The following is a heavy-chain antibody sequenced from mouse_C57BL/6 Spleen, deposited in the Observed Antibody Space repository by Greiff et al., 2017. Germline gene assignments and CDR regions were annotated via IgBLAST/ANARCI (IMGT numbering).Heavy chain of an antibody. V-gene: IGHV5-16*01. J-gene: IGHJ2*01. CDR3: ARESLLGDYFDY. CDR2: INYDGSST. Sequence: EVKVVESEGGLVQPGSSMKLSCTASGFTFSDYYMAWVRQVPEKGLEWVANINYDGSSTYYLDSLKSRFIISRDNAKNILYLQMSSLKSEDTATYYCARESLLGDYFDYWGQGTTLTVSS. CDR1: GFTFSDYY. D-gene: IGHD1-1*01.